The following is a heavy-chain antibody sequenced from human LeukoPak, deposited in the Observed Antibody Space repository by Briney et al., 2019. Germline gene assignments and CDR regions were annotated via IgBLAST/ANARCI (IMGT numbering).Heavy chain of an antibody. CDR2: IYYNGST. CDR1: GGSINSYY. CDR3: ARDPGLFFDWLLDAFDI. J-gene: IGHJ3*02. V-gene: IGHV4-59*01. D-gene: IGHD3/OR15-3a*01. Sequence: SETLSLTCTVSGGSINSYYCSWIRQPPGKGLEWIGFIYYNGSTNYNPYLKSRVTISVDTSKIQFSLKLSSVTAADTAVYYCARDPGLFFDWLLDAFDIWGQGTMVTVSS.